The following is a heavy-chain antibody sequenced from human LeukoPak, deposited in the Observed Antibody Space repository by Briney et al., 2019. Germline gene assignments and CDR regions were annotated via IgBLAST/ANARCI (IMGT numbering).Heavy chain of an antibody. J-gene: IGHJ4*02. CDR3: ARDLYGDYAFDY. Sequence: NPGRSLRLSCAASGFTFSSYTMNWVRQAPGKGLEWVSSISSSSNYIYYADSVKGRFTISRDNAKNSLYLQMNSLRAEDTAVYYCARDLYGDYAFDYWGQGTLVTVSS. CDR2: ISSSSNYI. D-gene: IGHD4-17*01. CDR1: GFTFSSYT. V-gene: IGHV3-21*01.